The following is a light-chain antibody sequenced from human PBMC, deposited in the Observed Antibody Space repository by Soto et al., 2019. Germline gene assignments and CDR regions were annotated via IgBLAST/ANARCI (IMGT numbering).Light chain of an antibody. Sequence: EMVLTQSPVTLSLSPGERATLSCRASQSVSRYLAWYQQKPGQAPRLLIYDAFKRATGIPARFSGSGSGTDFTLTISSLEPEDFAVYYCQQRSNWPYTFGGGTKVEIK. J-gene: IGKJ4*01. V-gene: IGKV3-11*01. CDR1: QSVSRY. CDR2: DAF. CDR3: QQRSNWPYT.